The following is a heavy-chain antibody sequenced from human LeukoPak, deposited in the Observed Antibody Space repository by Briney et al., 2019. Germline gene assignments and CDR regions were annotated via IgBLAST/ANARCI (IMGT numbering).Heavy chain of an antibody. J-gene: IGHJ4*02. CDR2: ISPTGLT. V-gene: IGHV4-4*02. CDR1: GGSISNTNW. Sequence: PSETLSLTCGVSGGSISNTNWWSWVRQPPGQGLEWIGEISPTGLTHYNPSLESRVTVSLDKSKNQLSLNLTSVTAADTAVYYCSRENGAFSPFGYWGQGILVTVLS. CDR3: SRENGAFSPFGY. D-gene: IGHD2-8*01.